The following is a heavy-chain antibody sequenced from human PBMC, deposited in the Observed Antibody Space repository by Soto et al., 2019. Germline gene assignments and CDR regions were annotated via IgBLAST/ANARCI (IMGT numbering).Heavy chain of an antibody. CDR2: IYYSGSP. D-gene: IGHD3-16*01. CDR3: ARGARGGVPNDY. CDR1: GGSISSGGYY. V-gene: IGHV4-31*03. Sequence: QVQLQESGPGLVKPSQTLSLTCTVSGGSISSGGYYWSWIRQHPGKGLEWIGYIYYSGSPYYNPSLKSRVTISVDTSKNQFSLKLSSVTAADTAVYYCARGARGGVPNDYWGQGTLVTVSS. J-gene: IGHJ4*02.